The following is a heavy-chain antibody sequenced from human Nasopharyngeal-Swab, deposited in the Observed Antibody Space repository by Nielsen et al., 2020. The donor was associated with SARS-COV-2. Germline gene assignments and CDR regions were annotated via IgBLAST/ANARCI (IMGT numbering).Heavy chain of an antibody. CDR3: ARETRGVNYYYYGLDV. J-gene: IGHJ6*02. V-gene: IGHV3-74*01. CDR1: GFTFRSYG. CDR2: IKTDGSET. D-gene: IGHD2-21*01. Sequence: GGSLRLSCEASGFTFRSYGMHWVRQAPGKGLVWVARIKTDGSETSYADSVKGRFTISRDNAKNTLYLQMNSLRDEDTAVYYCARETRGVNYYYYGLDVWGQGTTVTVSS.